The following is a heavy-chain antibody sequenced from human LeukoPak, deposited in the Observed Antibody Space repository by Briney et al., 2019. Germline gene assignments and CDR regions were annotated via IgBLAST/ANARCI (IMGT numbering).Heavy chain of an antibody. J-gene: IGHJ6*02. CDR1: GFTFSSYS. CDR3: ARVSPLLWFGESRTYYYYYYGMDV. V-gene: IGHV3-48*04. D-gene: IGHD3-10*01. CDR2: ISSSSSTI. Sequence: GGSLRLSCAASGFTFSSYSMNWVRQAPGKGLEWVSYISSSSSTIYYADSVKGRFTISRDNAKNSLYLQMNSLRAEDTAVYYCARVSPLLWFGESRTYYYYYYGMDVWGQGTTVTVSS.